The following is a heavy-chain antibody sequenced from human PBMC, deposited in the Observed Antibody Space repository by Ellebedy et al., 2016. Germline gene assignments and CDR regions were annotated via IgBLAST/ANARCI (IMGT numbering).Heavy chain of an antibody. J-gene: IGHJ6*02. CDR3: AATPNLDWSRYYYYYGVDV. CDR1: GFTFTT. CDR2: IVVGSGYT. D-gene: IGHD3-9*01. Sequence: ASVKVSCKASGFTFTTVQWVRQARGHRLEWIGWIVVGSGYTNYAQTFQERVTVTTDMSTNTAYMELSSLKSDDTAVYYCAATPNLDWSRYYYYYGVDVWGQGTTVTVSS. V-gene: IGHV1-58*01.